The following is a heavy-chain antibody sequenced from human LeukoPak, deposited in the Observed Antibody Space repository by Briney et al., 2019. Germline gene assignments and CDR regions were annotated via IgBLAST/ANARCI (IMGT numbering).Heavy chain of an antibody. Sequence: ASVKVSCKASGGTFSSYAISWVRQAPGQGLEWMGRIIPILGIANYAQKFQGRVTITADKSTSTAYMELSSLRSEDTAVYYCASSRYYYGSGSQIDYWGQGTLVTVSS. CDR1: GGTFSSYA. J-gene: IGHJ4*02. CDR3: ASSRYYYGSGSQIDY. V-gene: IGHV1-69*04. D-gene: IGHD3-10*01. CDR2: IIPILGIA.